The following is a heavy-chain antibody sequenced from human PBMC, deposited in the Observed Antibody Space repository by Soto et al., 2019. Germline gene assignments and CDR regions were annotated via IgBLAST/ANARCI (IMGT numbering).Heavy chain of an antibody. Sequence: EVQLVESGGGLVQPGRSLRLSCAASGFTFDDYAMHWVRQAPGKGLEWVSGISWNSGSIGYADSVKGRFTISRDNAKNSLYLQMNSLRAEDTALYYCAKDLQPGGYSYGDKYYFDYWGQGTLVTVSS. D-gene: IGHD5-18*01. CDR2: ISWNSGSI. CDR3: AKDLQPGGYSYGDKYYFDY. V-gene: IGHV3-9*01. J-gene: IGHJ4*02. CDR1: GFTFDDYA.